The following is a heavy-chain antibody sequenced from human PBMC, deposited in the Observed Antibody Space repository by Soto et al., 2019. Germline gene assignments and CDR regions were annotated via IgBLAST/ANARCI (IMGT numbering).Heavy chain of an antibody. V-gene: IGHV1-18*01. CDR1: GYTFTNYG. CDR2: ISTFNSHT. CDR3: ARGPLDYPIPDFDY. D-gene: IGHD2-8*01. J-gene: IGHJ4*02. Sequence: ASVKVSCKASGYTFTNYGISWVRQAPGQGLEWMGWISTFNSHTDYAQKVQGRVAMTTDRSTGTAYMELRSLRSDDTAVYYCARGPLDYPIPDFDYWGQGTLVTVSS.